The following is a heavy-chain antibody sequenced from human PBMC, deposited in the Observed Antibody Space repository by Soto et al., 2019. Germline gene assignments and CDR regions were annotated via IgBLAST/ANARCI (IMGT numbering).Heavy chain of an antibody. J-gene: IGHJ4*01. CDR1: GFTFSNFE. CDR3: ARGPAFPPFFDY. D-gene: IGHD2-2*01. CDR2: IKQDGSEK. Sequence: GGSLRLSCAASGFTFSNFEMHWVRQAPGKGLEWVANIKQDGSEKDYVDSVKGRFTISRDNAKKSLYLQMDSLRAEDTAVYFCARGPAFPPFFDYWGHGTLVTVSS. V-gene: IGHV3-7*03.